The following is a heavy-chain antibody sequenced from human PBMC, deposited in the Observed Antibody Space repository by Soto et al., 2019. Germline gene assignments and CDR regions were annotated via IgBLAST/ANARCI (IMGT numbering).Heavy chain of an antibody. Sequence: SETLSLTCSVSGDSISNLDYFWAWIRQPPGQALEYIGYIYKSATTYYNPSFESRVAISVDTSKSQFSLNVTSVTAADTAVYFCARGRYCLTGRCFPDWFDSWGQGALVTVSS. V-gene: IGHV4-30-4*01. CDR1: GDSISNLDYF. J-gene: IGHJ5*01. D-gene: IGHD7-27*01. CDR3: ARGRYCLTGRCFPDWFDS. CDR2: IYKSATT.